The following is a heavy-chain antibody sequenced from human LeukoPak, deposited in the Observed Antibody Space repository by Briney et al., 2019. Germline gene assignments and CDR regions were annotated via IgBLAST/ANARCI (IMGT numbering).Heavy chain of an antibody. CDR3: ARSAYGRGSWSN. CDR2: IYYSGST. J-gene: IGHJ4*02. V-gene: IGHV4-39*01. Sequence: PSETLSLTCTVSGGSISSSSYYWGWIRQPPGKGLEWIGSIYYSGSTYYNPSLKSRVTISVDTSKNQFSLKLSSVTAADTAVYYCARSAYGRGSWSNWGQGTLVTVSS. CDR1: GGSISSSSYY. D-gene: IGHD6-13*01.